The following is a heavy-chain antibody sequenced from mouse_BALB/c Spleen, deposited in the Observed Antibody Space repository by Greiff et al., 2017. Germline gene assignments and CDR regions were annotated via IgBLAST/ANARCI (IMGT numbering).Heavy chain of an antibody. V-gene: IGHV4-2*02. J-gene: IGHJ3*01. CDR1: GFDFSRYW. Sequence: EVKLEESGGGLVQPGGSLNLSCAASGFDFSRYWMSWARQAPGKGQEWIGEINPGSSTINYTPSLKDKFIISRDNAKNTLYLQMSKVRSEDTALYYCARQVRRSFAYWGQGTLVTVSA. D-gene: IGHD2-14*01. CDR3: ARQVRRSFAY. CDR2: INPGSSTI.